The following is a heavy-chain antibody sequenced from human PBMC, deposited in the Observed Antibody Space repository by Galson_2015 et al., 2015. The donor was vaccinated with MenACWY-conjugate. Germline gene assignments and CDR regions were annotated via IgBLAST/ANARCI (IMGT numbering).Heavy chain of an antibody. Sequence: ETLSLTCTVSSGSVSNSYWSWIRQPPGKGLEWIASIYYSGTTNYNPSLKSQVTISVDTSKNQFSLKLISVTAADTAMYYCAKGGGIAASGHNWFDPWGQGTLVIVSS. CDR3: AKGGGIAASGHNWFDP. D-gene: IGHD6-25*01. J-gene: IGHJ5*02. CDR2: IYYSGTT. V-gene: IGHV4-59*02. CDR1: SGSVSNSY.